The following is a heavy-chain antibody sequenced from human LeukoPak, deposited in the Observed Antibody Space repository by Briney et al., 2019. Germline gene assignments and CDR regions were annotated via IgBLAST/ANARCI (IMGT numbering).Heavy chain of an antibody. J-gene: IGHJ1*01. V-gene: IGHV1-46*01. CDR2: INPSGGST. Sequence: GASVKVSCKASGYTFTSYYMHWVRQAPGQGLEWMGIINPSGGSTSYAQKFQGRVTMTRDMSTSTVYMELSSLRSEDTAVYYCARSPYPSGSYSHSIEHAEYFQHWGQGTLVTVSS. D-gene: IGHD1-26*01. CDR1: GYTFTSYY. CDR3: ARSPYPSGSYSHSIEHAEYFQH.